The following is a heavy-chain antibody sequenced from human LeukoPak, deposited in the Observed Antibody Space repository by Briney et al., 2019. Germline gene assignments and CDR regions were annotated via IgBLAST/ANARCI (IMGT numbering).Heavy chain of an antibody. CDR1: GGSISSSSYH. Sequence: SETLSLTCTVSGGSISSSSYHWGWIRQPPGKGLEWIGRIYTSGSTNYNPSLKSRVTISVDTSKNQFSLKLSSVTAADTAVYYCARDDMAWGQGTLVTVSS. V-gene: IGHV4-61*02. CDR2: IYTSGST. J-gene: IGHJ5*02. CDR3: ARDDMA.